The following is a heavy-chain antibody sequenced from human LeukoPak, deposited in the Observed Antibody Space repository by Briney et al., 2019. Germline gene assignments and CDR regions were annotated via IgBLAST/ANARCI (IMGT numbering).Heavy chain of an antibody. D-gene: IGHD3-10*01. J-gene: IGHJ4*02. V-gene: IGHV3-30-3*01. Sequence: GGSLRLSCAASGFTFSSYAMHWVRQAPGKGLEWVAVISYDGSNKYYADSVKGRFTISRDNSKNTLYLQMNSLRAEDTAVYHCARDRRITMVRGPIDYWGQGTLVTVSS. CDR3: ARDRRITMVRGPIDY. CDR2: ISYDGSNK. CDR1: GFTFSSYA.